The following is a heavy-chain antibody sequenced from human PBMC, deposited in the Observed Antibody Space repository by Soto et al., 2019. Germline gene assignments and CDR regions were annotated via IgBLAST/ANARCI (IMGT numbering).Heavy chain of an antibody. V-gene: IGHV4-30-4*01. Sequence: PSETLSLTCTVSGGSISSGDYYWSWIRQPPGKGLEWIGYIYYSGSTYYNPSLKSRVTISVDTSKNQFSLKLSSVTAADTAVYYCARDTKGYYYGSGSYPTKYYGMDVWGQGTKVTVSS. D-gene: IGHD3-10*01. CDR2: IYYSGST. J-gene: IGHJ6*02. CDR3: ARDTKGYYYGSGSYPTKYYGMDV. CDR1: GGSISSGDYY.